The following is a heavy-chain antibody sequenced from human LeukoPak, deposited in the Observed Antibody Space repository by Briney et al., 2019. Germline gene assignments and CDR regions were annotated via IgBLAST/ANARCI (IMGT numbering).Heavy chain of an antibody. J-gene: IGHJ4*02. V-gene: IGHV4-39*07. D-gene: IGHD3-10*01. CDR1: GASISSSSYY. CDR2: IPYSGST. Sequence: PSATLSLTCTVSGASISSSSYYWGWIRQPPGEGLAWIWSIPYSGSTYYNPSLKSRVTISVDTSKNQFSLKLSSVTAADTAVYYCARCKDYYVSGSYYKTFDYWGQGTLVTVSS. CDR3: ARCKDYYVSGSYYKTFDY.